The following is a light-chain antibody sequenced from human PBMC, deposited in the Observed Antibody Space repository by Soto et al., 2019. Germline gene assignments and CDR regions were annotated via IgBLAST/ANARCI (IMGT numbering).Light chain of an antibody. Sequence: DIQMTESPSSLSASAGDRVTIXXRASQSISSYLNWYQQKPGKAPKXLIYAASSLQSGVPSRFSGSGSGTDFTLTISSLQPEDFATYYCQQSYSTPPTFGQGTRLEIK. CDR2: AAS. J-gene: IGKJ5*01. CDR3: QQSYSTPPT. CDR1: QSISSY. V-gene: IGKV1-39*01.